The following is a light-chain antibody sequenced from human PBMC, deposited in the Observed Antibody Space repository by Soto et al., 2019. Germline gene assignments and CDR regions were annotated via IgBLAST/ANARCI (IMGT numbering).Light chain of an antibody. CDR2: DAS. CDR3: QHYGGSPIT. Sequence: EIVLTQSPATLSLSPGHRAILSCRASQSVSSNLAWYQQKPGLAPTLLIFDASNRASGVPDRFTGGGSGTDFTLTIRRLEPEDFELYYCQHYGGSPITFGQGTRLEIK. J-gene: IGKJ5*01. CDR1: QSVSSN. V-gene: IGKV3D-20*01.